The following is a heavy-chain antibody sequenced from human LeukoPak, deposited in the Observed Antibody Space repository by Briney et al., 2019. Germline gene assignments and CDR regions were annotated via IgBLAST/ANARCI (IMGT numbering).Heavy chain of an antibody. J-gene: IGHJ4*02. V-gene: IGHV3-74*01. Sequence: GGSLRLSCAASGFTFSSYWMHWVRHAPGKGLVWVSRINSDGSSTIHADSVKGRFTISRDNPKNTLYLQMNSLRAEDTAVYYCAREVYSSGWSSFDYWGQGNLVTVSS. CDR1: GFTFSSYW. CDR2: INSDGSST. CDR3: AREVYSSGWSSFDY. D-gene: IGHD6-19*01.